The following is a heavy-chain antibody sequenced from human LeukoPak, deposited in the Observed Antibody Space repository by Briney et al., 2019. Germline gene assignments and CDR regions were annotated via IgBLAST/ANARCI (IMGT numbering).Heavy chain of an antibody. Sequence: GGSLRLSCAASGFIVSGDFMSWVRQAPGKGLEWVSVIYSDGSTYYADSVKGRFTISRDSSKNTLDLQMTGLRAEDTAVYYCARERGRGRDSPWFDYWGQGTLVTVSS. CDR2: IYSDGST. CDR1: GFIVSGDF. CDR3: ARERGRGRDSPWFDY. V-gene: IGHV3-53*01. J-gene: IGHJ4*02. D-gene: IGHD1-26*01.